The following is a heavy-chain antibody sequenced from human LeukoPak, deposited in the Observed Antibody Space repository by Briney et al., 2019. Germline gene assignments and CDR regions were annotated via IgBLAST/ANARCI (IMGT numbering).Heavy chain of an antibody. CDR2: IRYDGSDK. D-gene: IGHD2-21*01. CDR3: AKDHSQSIDS. J-gene: IGHJ4*02. Sequence: GGSLRLSCEASGFTFTTYGMHWVRQVPGKGLEWVAFIRYDGSDKYYVDSVKGRFTISRDNARSTLYLQMNSLRAEDTAVYYCAKDHSQSIDSWGQGTLVTVSS. CDR1: GFTFTTYG. V-gene: IGHV3-30*02.